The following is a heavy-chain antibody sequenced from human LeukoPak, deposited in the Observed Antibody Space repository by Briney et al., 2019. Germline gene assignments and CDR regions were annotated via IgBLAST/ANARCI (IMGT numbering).Heavy chain of an antibody. V-gene: IGHV3-48*03. Sequence: SGGSLRLSCAASGFTFSSYEMNWVRQAPGKGLEWVSYISGSGTTIYYADSVKGRFTISRDNAKKSLFLQMDSLRAEDTAVYYCARNNLLHYYYMDVWGKGTTVTISS. CDR1: GFTFSSYE. J-gene: IGHJ6*03. CDR3: ARNNLLHYYYMDV. CDR2: ISGSGTTI.